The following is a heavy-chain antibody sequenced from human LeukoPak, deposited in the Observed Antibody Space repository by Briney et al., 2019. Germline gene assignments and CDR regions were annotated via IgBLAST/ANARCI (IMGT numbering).Heavy chain of an antibody. CDR1: GFLFSRYW. D-gene: IGHD1-14*01. Sequence: GGSLRLSCAASGFLFSRYWMSWVRQAPGKGLEWVANIKEDGSEKYYVESMKGRLTISRDNVKNSLYLQINSLRAEDTAVYYCARDSFETDIDYWGQGTLVTVSS. CDR3: ARDSFETDIDY. CDR2: IKEDGSEK. V-gene: IGHV3-7*01. J-gene: IGHJ4*02.